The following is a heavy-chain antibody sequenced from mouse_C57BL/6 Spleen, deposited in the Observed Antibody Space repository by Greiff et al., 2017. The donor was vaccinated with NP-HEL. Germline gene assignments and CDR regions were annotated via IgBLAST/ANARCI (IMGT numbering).Heavy chain of an antibody. CDR1: GYTFTSYT. J-gene: IGHJ4*01. Sequence: QVQLQQSGAELARPGASVKMSCKASGYTFTSYTMHWVKQRPGQGLEWIGYINPSSGYTTYNQKFKDKATLTADKSSSTAYMQLSSLTSEDSAVYYCAEGYDEYYAMDYWGQGTSVTVAS. D-gene: IGHD2-2*01. V-gene: IGHV1-4*01. CDR2: INPSSGYT. CDR3: AEGYDEYYAMDY.